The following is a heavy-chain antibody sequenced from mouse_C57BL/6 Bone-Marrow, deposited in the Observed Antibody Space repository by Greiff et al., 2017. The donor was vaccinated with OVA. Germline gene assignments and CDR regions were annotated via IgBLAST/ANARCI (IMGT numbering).Heavy chain of an antibody. CDR1: GFTFSDYG. CDR2: ISSGSSTI. CDR3: ARDYDYGGFAY. D-gene: IGHD2-4*01. Sequence: EVMLVESGGGLVKPGGSLKLSCAASGFTFSDYGMHWVRQAPEKGLEWVAYISSGSSTIYYADTVKGRFTISRDTAKNTLFLQMTSMRAEDTAMYYCARDYDYGGFAYWGQGTLVTVSA. V-gene: IGHV5-17*01. J-gene: IGHJ3*01.